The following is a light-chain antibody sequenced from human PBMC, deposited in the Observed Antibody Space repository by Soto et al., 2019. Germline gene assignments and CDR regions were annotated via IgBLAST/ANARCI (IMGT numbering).Light chain of an antibody. CDR1: QSVSSS. Sequence: EIVMTQSPATLSVSPGERATLSCRASQSVSSSLAWYQQKPGQAPRLLIYGASTRATGIPARFSGSGSGTEFTIPISSLQSEDFAVYYCQQYNNWPPLTFGGGTKVEIK. CDR2: GAS. J-gene: IGKJ4*01. CDR3: QQYNNWPPLT. V-gene: IGKV3D-15*01.